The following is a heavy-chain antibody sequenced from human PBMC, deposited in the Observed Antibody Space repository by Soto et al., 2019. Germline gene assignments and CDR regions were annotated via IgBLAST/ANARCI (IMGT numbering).Heavy chain of an antibody. D-gene: IGHD1-7*01. Sequence: HPGGSLRLSCAASGFTFSSYGMHWVRQAPGKGLEWVAVISYDGSNKYYADSVKGRFTISRDNSKNTLYLQMNSLIAEDTAVYYCAKDRLELSYFDYWGQGTLVTVSS. CDR3: AKDRLELSYFDY. J-gene: IGHJ4*02. V-gene: IGHV3-30*18. CDR2: ISYDGSNK. CDR1: GFTFSSYG.